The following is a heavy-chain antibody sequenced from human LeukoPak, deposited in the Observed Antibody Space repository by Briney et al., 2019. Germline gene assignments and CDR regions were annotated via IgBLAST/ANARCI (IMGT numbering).Heavy chain of an antibody. D-gene: IGHD6-19*01. J-gene: IGHJ4*02. CDR1: GFTFSDYV. CDR2: ITTNGDIR. CDR3: ARDVLYNGWDR. V-gene: IGHV3-23*01. Sequence: PGGSLRLSCAASGFTFSDYVMNWVRQAPGKGLEWVAAITTNGDIRYYPDSVKGRFIISRDNSKNTLYLQMTSLRAEDTALYFCARDVLYNGWDRWGQGTLVAVST.